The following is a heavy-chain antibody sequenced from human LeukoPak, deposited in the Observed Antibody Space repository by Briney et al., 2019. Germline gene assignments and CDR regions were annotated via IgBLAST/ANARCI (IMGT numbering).Heavy chain of an antibody. CDR3: ALYSSTWY. CDR1: GYTFTTYY. Sequence: ASVKVSCKASGYTFTTYYIHWGRQAPGQGLEWMGIINPTGGSTTYAQKFQGRVTMTRDTSTSTVFMEVNSLGSEDTAVYYCALYSSTWYWGQGTLVTVSS. CDR2: INPTGGST. J-gene: IGHJ4*02. D-gene: IGHD6-13*01. V-gene: IGHV1-46*01.